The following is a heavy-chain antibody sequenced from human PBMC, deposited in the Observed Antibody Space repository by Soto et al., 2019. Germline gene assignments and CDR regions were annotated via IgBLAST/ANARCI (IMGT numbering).Heavy chain of an antibody. Sequence: QVQLQESGPGLVKPSDTLSLTCAVSGYSISISNWWGWIRQPPGKGLEWIGYMDYSGTTYYNPSLESLCPMSLDTSKNQVALKLTAVTAVDTAVYYCARREIQGPIDYWGQGTLVTVSS. CDR1: GYSISISNW. CDR3: ARREIQGPIDY. J-gene: IGHJ4*02. CDR2: MDYSGTT. V-gene: IGHV4-28*01. D-gene: IGHD1-26*01.